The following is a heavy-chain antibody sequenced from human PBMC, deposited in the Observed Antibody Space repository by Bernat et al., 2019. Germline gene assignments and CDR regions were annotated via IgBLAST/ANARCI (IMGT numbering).Heavy chain of an antibody. CDR2: IWYDGSNK. J-gene: IGHJ4*02. CDR3: ARDGRYFDWLSSHWYFDY. Sequence: QVQLVESGGGVVQPGRSLRLSCAASGFTFSSYGMHWVRQAPGKGLEWVAVIWYDGSNKYYADSVKGRFTISRDNSKNMLYLQMNSLRAEDTAVYYCARDGRYFDWLSSHWYFDYWGQGTLVTVSS. CDR1: GFTFSSYG. D-gene: IGHD3-9*01. V-gene: IGHV3-33*01.